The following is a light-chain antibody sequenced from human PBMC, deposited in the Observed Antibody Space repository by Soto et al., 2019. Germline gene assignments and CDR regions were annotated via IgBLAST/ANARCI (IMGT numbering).Light chain of an antibody. CDR1: QSLLHSNGYNY. V-gene: IGKV2-28*01. CDR3: MQDLQTPPVT. Sequence: DLVMTQSPLSLPVTPGEPASISCRSSQSLLHSNGYNYLDWYLQKPGQSPQLLIYLGSNRASGVPDRFSGSGSGTDFTLKISRVEAEDVGVYYCMQDLQTPPVTFGQGTKLEIK. CDR2: LGS. J-gene: IGKJ2*01.